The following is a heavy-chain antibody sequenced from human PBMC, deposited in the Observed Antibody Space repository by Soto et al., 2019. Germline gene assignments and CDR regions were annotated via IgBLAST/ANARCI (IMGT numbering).Heavy chain of an antibody. D-gene: IGHD3-10*01. V-gene: IGHV5-51*01. J-gene: IGHJ6*02. Sequence: GESLKISCKGSGYSFTSYWIGWVRQMPGKGLEWMGIIYPGVSDIRYSPSFQGQVTISADKSISTAYLQWSSLKASDTAMYYCARHITMVRGVDLYYYYGMDVWGQGTTVTVSS. CDR2: IYPGVSDI. CDR3: ARHITMVRGVDLYYYYGMDV. CDR1: GYSFTSYW.